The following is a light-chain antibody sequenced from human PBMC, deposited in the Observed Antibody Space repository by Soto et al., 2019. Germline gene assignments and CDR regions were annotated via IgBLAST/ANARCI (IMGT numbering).Light chain of an antibody. CDR1: QSLSGW. J-gene: IGKJ1*01. V-gene: IGKV1-5*01. Sequence: DIQMTQSPSTLSASVGDGVTISCRATQSLSGWLAWYQQKPGKAPKLLIYAASILESGVPSRFSGSGSGTQFTLAISSLQADDYATYYCQQYESYPWTFGQGTKVEIK. CDR2: AAS. CDR3: QQYESYPWT.